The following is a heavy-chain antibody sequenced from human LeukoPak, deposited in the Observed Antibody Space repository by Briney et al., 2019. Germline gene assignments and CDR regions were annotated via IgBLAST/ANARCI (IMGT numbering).Heavy chain of an antibody. CDR3: ARGNDYGDPLDY. D-gene: IGHD4-17*01. CDR2: ISSYNGNT. CDR1: GYTFRTHG. Sequence: ASVKVSCKPSGYTFRTHGLSWVRQAPGQGLEWMGWISSYNGNTNYAQKVQGRLTMTTDTSTSTAYMELRSLRSDDTAVYYCARGNDYGDPLDYWGQGAQVTVSS. J-gene: IGHJ4*02. V-gene: IGHV1-18*01.